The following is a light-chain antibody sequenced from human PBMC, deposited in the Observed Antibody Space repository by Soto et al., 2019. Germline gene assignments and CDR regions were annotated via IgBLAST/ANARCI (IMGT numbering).Light chain of an antibody. CDR2: GDN. CDR1: SSNIGAEYD. Sequence: QSVLTQPPSVSGAPGQSVAISCTGSSSNIGAEYDVHWYQQLPGTAPKRLIYGDNNRPSGVPDRFSGSKSGTSASLAITGLQPEDEADYYCQSYDSSLTTFVFGTGTKV. V-gene: IGLV1-40*01. CDR3: QSYDSSLTTFV. J-gene: IGLJ1*01.